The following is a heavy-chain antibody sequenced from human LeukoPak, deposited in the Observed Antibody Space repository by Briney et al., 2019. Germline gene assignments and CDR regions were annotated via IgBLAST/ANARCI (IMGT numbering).Heavy chain of an antibody. CDR2: LNPDTGST. V-gene: IGHV1-2*02. Sequence: ASVKVSCKASGYTFTGYYIHWVRQAPGQGLEWMGGLNPDTGSTNYAQKFQARVIMTRDTSINTAYMKLRRLRYDDTAMYFCARESFSGSGGLNWFAPWGQGTLVTVSA. CDR3: ARESFSGSGGLNWFAP. D-gene: IGHD3-10*01. CDR1: GYTFTGYY. J-gene: IGHJ5*02.